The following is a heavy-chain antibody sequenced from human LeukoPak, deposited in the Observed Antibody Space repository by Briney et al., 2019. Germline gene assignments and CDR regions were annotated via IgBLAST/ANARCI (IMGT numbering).Heavy chain of an antibody. Sequence: GESLKISCKGSGYSFTNYWIGWVRQVPGKGLEWMGIIYPGDSDTRYSPSFQGQVTISADKSISTAYVQWSSLKASDTAMYYCARSGNSRFDASDIWGQGTMVTVSS. CDR3: ARSGNSRFDASDI. CDR1: GYSFTNYW. J-gene: IGHJ3*02. CDR2: IYPGDSDT. V-gene: IGHV5-51*01. D-gene: IGHD4-23*01.